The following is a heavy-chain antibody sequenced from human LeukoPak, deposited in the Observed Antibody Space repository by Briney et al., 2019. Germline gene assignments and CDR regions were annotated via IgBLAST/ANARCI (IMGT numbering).Heavy chain of an antibody. CDR1: GYMFTDYY. CDR3: VRLGGYYDLTPDALDV. V-gene: IGHV1-2*02. Sequence: GASVKVSCKVSGYMFTDYYIHWVRQAPGQGLEYMGWINPNTGGIKSAQKFQGRVTMTRDTSMKTAYMELSRLRIDDTAVYYCVRLGGYYDLTPDALDVWGQGTMVTVSP. CDR2: INPNTGGI. J-gene: IGHJ3*01. D-gene: IGHD3-22*01.